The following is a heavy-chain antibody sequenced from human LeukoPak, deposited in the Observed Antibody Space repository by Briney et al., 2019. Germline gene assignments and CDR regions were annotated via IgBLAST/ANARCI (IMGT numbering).Heavy chain of an antibody. CDR3: ARLYTGSSGAFDI. CDR1: GYSFTSYW. V-gene: IGHV5-51*01. Sequence: GESLKISCKGSGYSFTSYWIGWVRQMPGIGLEWMGIIYPGDSDTRYSPSFQGQVTISADKSINTAYLQWSSLKASDTAMYYCARLYTGSSGAFDIWGQGTMVTVSS. D-gene: IGHD1-26*01. CDR2: IYPGDSDT. J-gene: IGHJ3*02.